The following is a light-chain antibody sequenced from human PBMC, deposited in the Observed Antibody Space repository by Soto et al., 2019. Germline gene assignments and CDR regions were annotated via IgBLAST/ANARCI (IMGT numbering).Light chain of an antibody. CDR2: EVS. CDR3: SSYTTSITPYVV. V-gene: IGLV2-14*01. J-gene: IGLJ2*01. CDR1: NSDIGGYNY. Sequence: QSVLTQPASVSGSPGQSITISCTGTNSDIGGYNYVSWYQQHPGKAPKFMIYEVSHRASGVSNRFSGSKSGNTASLTISGLQAEDEAVYYCSSYTTSITPYVVFGGGTKLTVL.